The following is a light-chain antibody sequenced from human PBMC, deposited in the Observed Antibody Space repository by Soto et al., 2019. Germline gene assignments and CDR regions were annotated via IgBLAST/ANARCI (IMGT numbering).Light chain of an antibody. CDR1: SSNIGSNT. Sequence: QSVLTQPTSASGTPGQRVTISCSGSSSNIGSNTVNWYQELPGTAPKLLIYSDNQRPSGVPDRFSGSKSGTSASLAISGLQSEDEAEYYCAAWDDSLNVVIFAGGTKVTVL. V-gene: IGLV1-44*01. J-gene: IGLJ2*01. CDR3: AAWDDSLNVVI. CDR2: SDN.